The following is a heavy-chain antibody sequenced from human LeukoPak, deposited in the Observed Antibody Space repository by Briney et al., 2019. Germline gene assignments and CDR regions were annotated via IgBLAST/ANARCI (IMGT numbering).Heavy chain of an antibody. J-gene: IGHJ6*02. V-gene: IGHV4-59*12. CDR1: GGSISSYY. D-gene: IGHD2-15*01. CDR2: IYYSGST. Sequence: SETLSLTCTVSGGSISSYYWSWIRQPPGKGLEWIGYIYYSGSTNYNPSLKSRVTISVDTSKNQFSLKLSSVTAADTAVYYCARVGPQGYCSGGSCHTVNYYYYGMDVWGQGTTVTVSS. CDR3: ARVGPQGYCSGGSCHTVNYYYYGMDV.